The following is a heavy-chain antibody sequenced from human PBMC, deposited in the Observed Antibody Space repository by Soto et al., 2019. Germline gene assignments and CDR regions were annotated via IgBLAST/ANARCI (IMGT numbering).Heavy chain of an antibody. CDR2: IYHGGST. CDR1: GYSISSGYY. J-gene: IGHJ6*04. CDR3: ARYYYDSSGYRPFGPEADYGMDV. Sequence: SETLSLTCAVSGYSISSGYYWGWLRQPPGKGLEWIGSIYHGGSTYYNPSLNSRVTLSIDMTNNHVSLILNSVTAADTAVYYCARYYYDSSGYRPFGPEADYGMDVWGKGTTATVSS. V-gene: IGHV4-38-2*01. D-gene: IGHD3-22*01.